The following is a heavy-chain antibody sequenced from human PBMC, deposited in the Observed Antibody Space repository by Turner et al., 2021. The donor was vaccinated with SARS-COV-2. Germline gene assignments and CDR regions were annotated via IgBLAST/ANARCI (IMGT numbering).Heavy chain of an antibody. D-gene: IGHD7-27*01. Sequence: ELPLVASVAGFVLPGWSLSLSCAASGFTFSSYWMSWVRQEPGKGQERGANIDKDRSEKYYVGSVKGRLTNSRDNAKKALDLQVNSLRAEDKDVYDRARSELGLFFDYWGQGTLVTVSS. CDR2: IDKDRSEK. J-gene: IGHJ4*02. V-gene: IGHV3-7*01. CDR3: ARSELGLFFDY. CDR1: GFTFSSYW.